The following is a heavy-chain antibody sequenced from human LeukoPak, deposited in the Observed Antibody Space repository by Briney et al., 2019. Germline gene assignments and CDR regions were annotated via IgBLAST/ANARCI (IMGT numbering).Heavy chain of an antibody. CDR2: IYYSGST. V-gene: IGHV4-39*01. CDR1: GGSISSRNYF. Sequence: PSETLSLTCNVSGGSISSRNYFWVWIRRSPGKGLEWIGSIYYSGSTYYNPSLKSRVTISVDTSKNQFSLKLSSVSAADTAVYYCASSIEYTSSDAFDIWGQGTMVTVSS. CDR3: ASSIEYTSSDAFDI. D-gene: IGHD6-6*01. J-gene: IGHJ3*02.